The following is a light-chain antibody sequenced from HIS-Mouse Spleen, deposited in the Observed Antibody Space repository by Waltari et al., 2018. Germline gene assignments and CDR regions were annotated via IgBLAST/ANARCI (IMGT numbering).Light chain of an antibody. V-gene: IGLV3-1*01. CDR3: QAWDSSTAV. Sequence: SYELTQPPSVSVSPGQTASITCSGDKLGDKYACWYQQKPGQSPVLVIYQDSKRPSGIPERLSGSNSRNTATLTISGTQAMDEADYYCQAWDSSTAVVGGGTKLTVL. CDR2: QDS. CDR1: KLGDKY. J-gene: IGLJ3*02.